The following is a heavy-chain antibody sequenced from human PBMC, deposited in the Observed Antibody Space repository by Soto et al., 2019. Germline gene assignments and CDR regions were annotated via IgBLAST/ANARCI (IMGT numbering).Heavy chain of an antibody. D-gene: IGHD6-13*01. CDR3: AKVGSSWYSLVC. CDR1: GFTFSSYA. V-gene: IGHV3-23*01. CDR2: ISGSGGGT. J-gene: IGHJ4*02. Sequence: EAQLLESGGGLVQPGGSLRLSCAASGFTFSSYAMNWVRQAPGKGLEWVSVISGSGGGTYYADSVKGRFTISRDNSKNPLYLQMNSLRNEDTAVYYCAKVGSSWYSLVCWGQGTLVTVSS.